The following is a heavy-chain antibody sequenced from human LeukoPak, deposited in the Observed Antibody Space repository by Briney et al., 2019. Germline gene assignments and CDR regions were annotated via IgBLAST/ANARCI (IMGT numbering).Heavy chain of an antibody. CDR1: GYTLTELS. CDR3: ARGPNRVVGYYFDY. Sequence: ASVKVSCKVSGYTLTELSMHWVRQAPGKGLEWMGGFDPEDGETIYAQKFQGRVTITTDESTSTAYMELSSLRSEDTAVYYCARGPNRVVGYYFDYWGQGTLVTVSS. CDR2: FDPEDGET. J-gene: IGHJ4*02. V-gene: IGHV1-24*01. D-gene: IGHD1-14*01.